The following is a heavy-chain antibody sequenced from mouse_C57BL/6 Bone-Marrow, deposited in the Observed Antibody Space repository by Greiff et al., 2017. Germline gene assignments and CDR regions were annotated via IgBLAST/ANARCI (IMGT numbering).Heavy chain of an antibody. CDR3: ARDVFTWFAY. CDR2: SRNKANDYTT. CDR1: GFTFSDFY. J-gene: IGHJ3*01. V-gene: IGHV7-1*01. Sequence: EVKLVESGGGLVQSGRSLRLSCATSGFTFSDFYMEWVRQAPGKGLEWISASRNKANDYTTEYSASVKGRFIVSRDTSQSILYLQMDALRAEDTAIYCCARDVFTWFAYWGQGTLVTVSA.